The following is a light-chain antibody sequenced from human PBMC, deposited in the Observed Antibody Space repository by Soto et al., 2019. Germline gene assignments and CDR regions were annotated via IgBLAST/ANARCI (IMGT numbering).Light chain of an antibody. J-gene: IGKJ5*01. V-gene: IGKV1-27*01. CDR3: QNYRLALVT. CDR2: GAS. CDR1: QDISNH. Sequence: DIQMTQSPASLSASVGDTVTITCRASQDISNHLAWYHQRPGKVPNLLIYGASTLHSGVPSRFRGSGSGTHFTLTISSLPPDDVATYYCQNYRLALVTFGQGTRLEIK.